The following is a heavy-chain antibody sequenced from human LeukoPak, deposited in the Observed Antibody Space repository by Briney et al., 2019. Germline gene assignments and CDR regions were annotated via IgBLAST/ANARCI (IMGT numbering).Heavy chain of an antibody. CDR3: ARRATMVRGVIMSSRRYGMDV. CDR1: GGTFSSYA. CDR2: IIPIFGTA. V-gene: IGHV1-69*05. Sequence: SVKVSCKASGGTFSSYAISWVRQAPGQGLEWMGGIIPIFGTANYAQKFQGRVTITTDESTSTAYMELRSLRSDDTAVYYCARRATMVRGVIMSSRRYGMDVWGQGTTVTVSS. D-gene: IGHD3-10*01. J-gene: IGHJ6*02.